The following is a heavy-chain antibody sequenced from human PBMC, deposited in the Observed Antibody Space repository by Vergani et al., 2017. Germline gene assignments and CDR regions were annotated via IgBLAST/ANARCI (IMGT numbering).Heavy chain of an antibody. CDR2: IIPILGIA. CDR1: GYTFTDFA. J-gene: IGHJ6*02. D-gene: IGHD2-2*01. Sequence: QVHLVQSGGEVKKPGASVKVSCKASGYTFTDFAITWVRQAPGQGLEWMGRIIPILGIANYAQKFQGRVTITADKSTSTAYMELSSLRSEDTAVYYCARVPPAAENYYYYGMDVWGQGTTVTVSS. CDR3: ARVPPAAENYYYYGMDV. V-gene: IGHV1-69*04.